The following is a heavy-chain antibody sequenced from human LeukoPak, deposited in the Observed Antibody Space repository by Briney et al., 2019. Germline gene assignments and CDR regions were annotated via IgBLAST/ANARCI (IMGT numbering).Heavy chain of an antibody. CDR3: ARGRNIEMTTMSGGSDY. D-gene: IGHD5-24*01. CDR2: LNPNSGDT. J-gene: IGHJ4*02. Sequence: DSVKVSCKASGYTFTDYYMHWVRQAPGQGLEWMGWLNPNSGDTDYAQKFQGRVSMTRDTSISTAYMDLSDLRSDDTAVYYCARGRNIEMTTMSGGSDYWGQGTLVTVSS. V-gene: IGHV1-2*02. CDR1: GYTFTDYY.